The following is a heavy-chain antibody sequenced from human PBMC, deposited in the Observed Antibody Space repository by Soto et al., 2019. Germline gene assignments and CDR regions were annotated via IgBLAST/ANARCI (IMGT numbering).Heavy chain of an antibody. Sequence: SETLSLTCTVSGGSISSYYWSWIRQPPGKGLEWIGYIYYSGSTNYNPSLKSRVTISVDTSKNQFSLKLSSVTAADTAVYYCARRGDEGGFYYYYMDVWGKGTTVTVSS. CDR2: IYYSGST. D-gene: IGHD3-16*01. CDR3: ARRGDEGGFYYYYMDV. CDR1: GGSISSYY. V-gene: IGHV4-59*08. J-gene: IGHJ6*03.